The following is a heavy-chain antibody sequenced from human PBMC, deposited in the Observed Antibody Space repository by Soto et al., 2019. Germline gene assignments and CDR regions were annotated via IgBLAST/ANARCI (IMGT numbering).Heavy chain of an antibody. CDR3: ASNGVYYYYGMDV. J-gene: IGHJ6*02. D-gene: IGHD2-8*01. V-gene: IGHV5-10-1*01. Sequence: GASLKISCKGSGYSFTSYWISWVRQMPGKGLERMGRIDPSDSYTNYSPSFQGHVTISADKSISTAYLQWSSLKASDTAMYYCASNGVYYYYGMDVWGQGTTVTVSS. CDR1: GYSFTSYW. CDR2: IDPSDSYT.